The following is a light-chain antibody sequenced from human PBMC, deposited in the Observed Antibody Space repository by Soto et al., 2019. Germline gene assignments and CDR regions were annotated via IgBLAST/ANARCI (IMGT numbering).Light chain of an antibody. J-gene: IGLJ3*02. V-gene: IGLV2-14*03. Sequence: QSALTQPASVSGSPEQSITISCTGTSSDVGASNLVSWFQHHPGKAPKVIVYDVSNRPSGVSNRFSGSKSGSTASLTISGLQAEDEADYYCNSYTSSSTWVFGGGTKLTVL. CDR2: DVS. CDR3: NSYTSSSTWV. CDR1: SSDVGASNL.